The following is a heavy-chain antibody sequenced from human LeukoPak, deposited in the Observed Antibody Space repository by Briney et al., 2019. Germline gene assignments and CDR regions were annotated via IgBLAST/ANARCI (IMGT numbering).Heavy chain of an antibody. Sequence: QPGGSLRLSCAASGFPFSDYWMDWVRHAPGKGMEWVANIKQDGSEEYYADSVKGRFTISRDNAKSSLYLQMNSLRAEDTAVYYCSRSLDYWGQGALVTVSS. CDR2: IKQDGSEE. CDR3: SRSLDY. V-gene: IGHV3-7*01. J-gene: IGHJ4*02. CDR1: GFPFSDYW.